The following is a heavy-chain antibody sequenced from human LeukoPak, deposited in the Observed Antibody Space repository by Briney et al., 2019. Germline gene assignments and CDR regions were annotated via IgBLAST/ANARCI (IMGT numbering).Heavy chain of an antibody. CDR3: ARVPFRGYYYYYGMDV. D-gene: IGHD2/OR15-2a*01. J-gene: IGHJ6*02. CDR2: INHSGST. CDR1: GGSFSGYY. Sequence: SETLSLTCAVYGGSFSGYYWSWIRQPPGKGLEWIGEINHSGSTNYNPSLKSRVTISVDTSKNQSSLKLSSVTAADTAVYYCARVPFRGYYYYYGMDVWGQGTTVTVSS. V-gene: IGHV4-34*01.